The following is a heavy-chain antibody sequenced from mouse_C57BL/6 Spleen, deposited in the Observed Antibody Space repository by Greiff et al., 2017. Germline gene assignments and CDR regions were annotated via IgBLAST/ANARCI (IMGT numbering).Heavy chain of an antibody. CDR3: ARDAGNSNYAWFAY. CDR2: ISYDGSH. V-gene: IGHV3-6*01. J-gene: IGHJ3*01. Sequence: EVQVVESGPGLVKPSQSLSLTCSVTGYSITRGYYWNWIRQFPGNKLEWMGYISYDGSHNYNPSLKNRISITRDTSKNQFFLKLNSVTTEDTATYYCARDAGNSNYAWFAYWGQGTLVTVSA. CDR1: GYSITRGYY. D-gene: IGHD2-5*01.